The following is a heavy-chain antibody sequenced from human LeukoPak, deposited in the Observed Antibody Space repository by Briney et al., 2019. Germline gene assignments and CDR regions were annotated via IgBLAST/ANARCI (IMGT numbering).Heavy chain of an antibody. CDR2: IASDGSST. V-gene: IGHV3-74*01. J-gene: IGHJ4*02. CDR1: GFTFSSYW. Sequence: GSLRLSCAASGFTFSSYWMNWVRQAPGKGLVWVSRIASDGSSTTYADSVKGRFSISRDNAKNTLYLQMNSLRVEDTAVYYCARGRPHGNDYWGQGTLVTVSS. CDR3: ARGRPHGNDY. D-gene: IGHD4-23*01.